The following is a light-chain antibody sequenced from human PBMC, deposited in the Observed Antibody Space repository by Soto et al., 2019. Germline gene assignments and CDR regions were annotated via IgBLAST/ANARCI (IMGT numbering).Light chain of an antibody. V-gene: IGLV2-11*01. Sequence: QSALTQPRSVSGAPGQSVTISCTGTSSDVGGYKYVSWYQQHPDKAPKLIIFDVSNRPSGVPDRFSGSKSGNTASLTIYGLQAEDEADYYCCSYAGAYTYVFGTGTKLTVL. CDR2: DVS. J-gene: IGLJ1*01. CDR3: CSYAGAYTYV. CDR1: SSDVGGYKY.